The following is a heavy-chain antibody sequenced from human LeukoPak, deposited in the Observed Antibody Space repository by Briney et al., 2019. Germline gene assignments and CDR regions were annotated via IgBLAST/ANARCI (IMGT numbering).Heavy chain of an antibody. CDR1: GFTFSSYS. D-gene: IGHD5-12*01. V-gene: IGHV3-21*01. CDR2: ISSSSSSYI. CDR3: ARGGDDIGFDY. Sequence: GGSLRFSCAASGFTFSSYSMNWVRQAPGKGLEWVSSISSSSSSYIYYADSVKGRFTISRDNAKNSLYLQMNSLRAEDTAVYYCARGGDDIGFDYWGQGTLVTVSS. J-gene: IGHJ4*02.